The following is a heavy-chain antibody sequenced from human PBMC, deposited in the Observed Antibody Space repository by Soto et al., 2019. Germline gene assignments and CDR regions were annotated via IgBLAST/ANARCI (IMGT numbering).Heavy chain of an antibody. Sequence: QVQLQESGPGLVKPSQTLSLTCTVSGGSISSGGYYWSWIRQHPGKGLEWIGYIYYSGSTYYNPSLKSRVTISVDTSKNQFSLKLSSVTAADTAVYYCARGSYDYIWGSYRSSDYWGQGTLVTVSS. J-gene: IGHJ4*02. CDR2: IYYSGST. D-gene: IGHD3-16*02. CDR3: ARGSYDYIWGSYRSSDY. CDR1: GGSISSGGYY. V-gene: IGHV4-31*03.